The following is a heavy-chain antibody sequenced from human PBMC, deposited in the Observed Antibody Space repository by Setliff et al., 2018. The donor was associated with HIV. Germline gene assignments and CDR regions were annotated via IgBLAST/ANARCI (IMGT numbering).Heavy chain of an antibody. V-gene: IGHV4-4*07. D-gene: IGHD3-16*02. CDR3: ARGYDYVWGSYRLPISALYFDL. CDR1: DASINSYY. J-gene: IGHJ2*01. Sequence: SETLSLTCTVSDASINSYYWSWIRQPAGKGLEWIGRIYTSGSTNYNPSLKSRVTISVDTSKNQFSLKLSSVTAADTAVYYCARGYDYVWGSYRLPISALYFDLWGRGTLVTVSS. CDR2: IYTSGST.